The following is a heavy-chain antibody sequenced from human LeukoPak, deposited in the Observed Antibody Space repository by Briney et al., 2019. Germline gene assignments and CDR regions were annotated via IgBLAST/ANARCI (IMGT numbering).Heavy chain of an antibody. D-gene: IGHD3-10*01. CDR2: IYHSGST. Sequence: SQTLSLTCTVSGGSISSGGYYWSWIRQPPGKGLEWIGYIYHSGSTYYNPSLKSRVTISVDRSKNQFSLKLSSVTAADTAVYYCARDRDGLVYFDYWGQGTLVTVSS. CDR1: GGSISSGGYY. V-gene: IGHV4-30-2*01. CDR3: ARDRDGLVYFDY. J-gene: IGHJ4*02.